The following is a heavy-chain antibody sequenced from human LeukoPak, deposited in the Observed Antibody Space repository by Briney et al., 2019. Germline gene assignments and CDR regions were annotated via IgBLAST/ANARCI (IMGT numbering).Heavy chain of an antibody. CDR3: AIWPYMATTVTTVVY. CDR2: IIPIFGTA. V-gene: IGHV1-69*13. J-gene: IGHJ4*02. CDR1: GGTVTTYT. D-gene: IGHD4-17*01. Sequence: ASVTVSCKASGGTVTTYTLTWVRQAPGQGLEWMGGIIPIFGTANYAQKFQGRVTITADESTSTAYMELSSLRSEDTAVYYCAIWPYMATTVTTVVYWGQGTLVTVSS.